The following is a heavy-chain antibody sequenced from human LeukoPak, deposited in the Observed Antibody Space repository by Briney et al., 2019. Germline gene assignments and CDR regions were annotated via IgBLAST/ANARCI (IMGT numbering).Heavy chain of an antibody. Sequence: PSETLSLTCAVYGGSFSGYYWSWIRQPPGKGLEWIGEINHSGSTNYNPSLKSRVTISVDTSKNQFSLKLSSVTAADTAVYCCARGRYYYGSGSSGNWFDPWGQGTLVTVSS. J-gene: IGHJ5*02. V-gene: IGHV4-34*01. CDR1: GGSFSGYY. D-gene: IGHD3-10*01. CDR2: INHSGST. CDR3: ARGRYYYGSGSSGNWFDP.